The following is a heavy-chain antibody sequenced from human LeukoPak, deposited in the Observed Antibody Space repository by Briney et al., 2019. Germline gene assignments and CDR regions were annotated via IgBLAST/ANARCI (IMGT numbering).Heavy chain of an antibody. Sequence: GGSLRLSCAASGFTFSTYWMNWVRQAPGKGLEWVANIKRDGSEKYYVDSVKGRFTISRGNAKNLLYLQMNSLRAEDTAVYYCARVPSDYGYFDSWGQGTLVTVSS. J-gene: IGHJ4*02. CDR1: GFTFSTYW. D-gene: IGHD4-17*01. CDR3: ARVPSDYGYFDS. V-gene: IGHV3-7*03. CDR2: IKRDGSEK.